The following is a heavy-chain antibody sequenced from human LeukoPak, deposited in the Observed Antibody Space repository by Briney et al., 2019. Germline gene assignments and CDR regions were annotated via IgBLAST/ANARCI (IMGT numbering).Heavy chain of an antibody. V-gene: IGHV4-59*01. CDR2: MCNSGST. CDR3: ARGIESYGDYGY. CDR1: GGSLSGSY. J-gene: IGHJ4*02. D-gene: IGHD4-17*01. Sequence: PSETLSLTCTVSGGSLSGSYWSWIRQPPGKGLEWIAYMCNSGSTNYNPPLKSRVTISIDTSKNQFSLKLSSLTAADTAIYYCARGIESYGDYGYWGQGILVTVSS.